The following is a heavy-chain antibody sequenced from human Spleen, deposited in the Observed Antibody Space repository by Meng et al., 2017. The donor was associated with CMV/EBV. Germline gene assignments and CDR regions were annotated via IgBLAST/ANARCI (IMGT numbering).Heavy chain of an antibody. V-gene: IGHV3-7*01. CDR2: IKQDGSEK. Sequence: GESLKISCAASGFTFSSYWMSWVRQAPGKGLEWVANIKQDGSEKYYVDSVKGRFTISRDNAKNSLYLQMNSLRAEDTAVYYCARESYLWFGESPYYFDYWGQGTLVTVSS. J-gene: IGHJ4*02. CDR3: ARESYLWFGESPYYFDY. D-gene: IGHD3-10*01. CDR1: GFTFSSYW.